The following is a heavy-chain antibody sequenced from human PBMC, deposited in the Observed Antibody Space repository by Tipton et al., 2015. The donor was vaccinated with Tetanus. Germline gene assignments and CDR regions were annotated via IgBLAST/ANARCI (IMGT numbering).Heavy chain of an antibody. CDR2: IRSKAYGGTT. CDR3: TRDRVGASVDGMDV. V-gene: IGHV3-49*04. Sequence: SLRLSCAASGFSVSNHWMSWVRQAPGKGLEWVGFIRSKAYGGTTEYAASVKGRFTISRDDSKSIAYLQMNSLKTEDTAVYYCTRDRVGASVDGMDVWGKGTTVTVSS. J-gene: IGHJ6*04. D-gene: IGHD1-26*01. CDR1: GFSVSNHW.